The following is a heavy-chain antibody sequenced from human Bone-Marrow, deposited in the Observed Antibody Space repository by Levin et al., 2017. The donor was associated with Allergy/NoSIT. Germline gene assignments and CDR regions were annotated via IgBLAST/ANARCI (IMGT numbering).Heavy chain of an antibody. CDR1: GGSVSSGSYY. Sequence: PSETLSLTCTVSGGSVSSGSYYWSWIRQPPGKGLEWIGYIYYSGSTNYNPSLKSRVTISVDTSKNQFSLKLSSVTAADTAVYYCAREPREVTVTTSKTYYYYYMDVWGKGTTVTVSS. CDR2: IYYSGST. V-gene: IGHV4-61*01. CDR3: AREPREVTVTTSKTYYYYYMDV. D-gene: IGHD4-17*01. J-gene: IGHJ6*03.